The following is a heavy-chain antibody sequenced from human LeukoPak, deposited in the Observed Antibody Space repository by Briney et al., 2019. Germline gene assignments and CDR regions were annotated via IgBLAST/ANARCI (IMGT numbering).Heavy chain of an antibody. CDR2: IYHSGST. CDR1: GYSISSGYY. V-gene: IGHV4-38-2*02. CDR3: ARRVTTKHITIFGVVYYTGNAFDI. Sequence: SETLSLTCTVSGYSISSGYYWGWIRQPPGKGLEWIGSIYHSGSTYYNPSLKSRVTISVDTSKNQFSLKLSSVTAADTAVYYCARRVTTKHITIFGVVYYTGNAFDIWGQGTMVTVSS. J-gene: IGHJ3*02. D-gene: IGHD3-3*01.